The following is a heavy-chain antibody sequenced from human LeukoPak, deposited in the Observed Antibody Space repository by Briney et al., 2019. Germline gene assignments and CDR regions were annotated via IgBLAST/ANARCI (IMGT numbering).Heavy chain of an antibody. CDR3: ASPGSDFWSGYYDY. CDR1: GGTFSSYA. J-gene: IGHJ4*02. D-gene: IGHD3-3*01. Sequence: SVKVSCKASGGTFSSYAIIWVRQAPGQGLEWMGGIIPIFGTANYAQKFQGRVTITTDESTSTAYMELSSLRSEDTAVYYCASPGSDFWSGYYDYWGQGTLVTVSS. CDR2: IIPIFGTA. V-gene: IGHV1-69*05.